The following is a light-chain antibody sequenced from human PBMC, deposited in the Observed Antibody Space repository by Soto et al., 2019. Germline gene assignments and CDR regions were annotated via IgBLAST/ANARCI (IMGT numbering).Light chain of an antibody. Sequence: EIVLTQSRGTLSLSPGERATLSCRASQSVSSSYLAWYQQKPGQAPRLLIYGASGRATGIPDRFSGSGSGTDFTLTISRLEPEDFAVYYCQQYGSSPRALTFGGGTKVEI. CDR3: QQYGSSPRALT. J-gene: IGKJ4*01. CDR1: QSVSSSY. CDR2: GAS. V-gene: IGKV3-20*01.